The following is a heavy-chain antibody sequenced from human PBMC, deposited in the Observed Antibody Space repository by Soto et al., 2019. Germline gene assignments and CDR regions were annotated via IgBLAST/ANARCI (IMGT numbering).Heavy chain of an antibody. CDR1: GFTFSSYG. Sequence: GGSLRLSCAASGFTFSSYGMHWVRQAPGKGLEWVAVIWYDGSNKYYADSVKGRFTISRDNSKNTLYLQMNSLRAEDTAVYYCARGYDYVWGSYRSRDAFDIWGQGTMVTVSS. D-gene: IGHD3-16*02. CDR2: IWYDGSNK. V-gene: IGHV3-33*01. CDR3: ARGYDYVWGSYRSRDAFDI. J-gene: IGHJ3*02.